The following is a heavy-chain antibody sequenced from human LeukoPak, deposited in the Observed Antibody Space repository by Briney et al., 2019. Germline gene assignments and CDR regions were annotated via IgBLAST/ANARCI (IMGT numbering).Heavy chain of an antibody. CDR1: GFTFSSYG. J-gene: IGHJ6*02. V-gene: IGHV3-30*18. Sequence: PGGSLRLSCAASGFTFSSYGMHWVRQAPGKGLEWVAVISYDGSNKYYADSVKGRFTISRDNSKNTLYLQMNSLRAEDTAVYYCAKGSSSSWYYYYYGMDVWGQGTTVTVSS. CDR3: AKGSSSSWYYYYYGMDV. D-gene: IGHD6-13*01. CDR2: ISYDGSNK.